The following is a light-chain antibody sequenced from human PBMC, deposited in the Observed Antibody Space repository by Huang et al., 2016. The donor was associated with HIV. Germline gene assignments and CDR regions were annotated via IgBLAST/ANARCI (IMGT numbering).Light chain of an antibody. CDR1: QSCSSN. CDR3: QQYNNWPRT. J-gene: IGKJ1*01. V-gene: IGKV3-15*01. CDR2: AAS. Sequence: EIVMTQSPATLSVSPGERATLSCRASQSCSSNLAWYQQEPGQAPRLLISAASSRATGIPARFSGSGSGTEFTLTISSLQSEDFAVYYCQQYNNWPRTFGQGTKVEIK.